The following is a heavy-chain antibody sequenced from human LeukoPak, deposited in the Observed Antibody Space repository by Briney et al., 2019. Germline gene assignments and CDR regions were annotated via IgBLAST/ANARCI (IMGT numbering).Heavy chain of an antibody. CDR1: GFTFSSYW. CDR2: IKRKTDGGTT. CDR3: TTTGSSSLEYYYYMDV. Sequence: PGGSLRLSCAASGFTFSSYWMSWVRQAPGKGLEWVGRIKRKTDGGTTDYAAPVKGRFTISRDDSKNTLYLQMNSLKTEDTAVYYCTTTGSSSLEYYYYMDVWGKGTTVTVSS. D-gene: IGHD6-13*01. J-gene: IGHJ6*03. V-gene: IGHV3-15*01.